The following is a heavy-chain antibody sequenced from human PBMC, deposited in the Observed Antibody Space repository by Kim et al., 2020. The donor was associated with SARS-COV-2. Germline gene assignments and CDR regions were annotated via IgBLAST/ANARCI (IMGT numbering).Heavy chain of an antibody. J-gene: IGHJ4*02. CDR3: ARLKTYYDILTGYQYYFDY. D-gene: IGHD3-9*01. Sequence: SETLSLTCTVSGGSISSSSYYWGWIRQPPGKGLEWIGSIYYSGSTYYNPSLKSRVTISVDTSKNQFSLKLSSVTAADTAVYYCARLKTYYDILTGYQYYFDYWGQGTLVTVSS. CDR1: GGSISSSSYY. V-gene: IGHV4-39*01. CDR2: IYYSGST.